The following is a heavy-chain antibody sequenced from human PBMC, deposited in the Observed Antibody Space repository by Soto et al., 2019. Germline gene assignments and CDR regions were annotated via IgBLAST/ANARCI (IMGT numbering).Heavy chain of an antibody. CDR1: GFTFSSYG. J-gene: IGHJ6*02. V-gene: IGHV3-30*18. Sequence: QVQLVESGGGVVQPGRSLRLSCAASGFTFSSYGMHWVRQAPGKGLEWVAVISYDGSNKYYADSVKGRFTISRDNSKNPLYLQMNSLRAEDTAVYYCAKDQRVVPAARYYYYYGMDVWGQGTTVTVSS. CDR3: AKDQRVVPAARYYYYYGMDV. D-gene: IGHD2-2*01. CDR2: ISYDGSNK.